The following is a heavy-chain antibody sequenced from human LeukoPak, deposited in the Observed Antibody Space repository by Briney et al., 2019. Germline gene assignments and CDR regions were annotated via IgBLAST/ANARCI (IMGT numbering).Heavy chain of an antibody. Sequence: SETLSLTRTVSGGSISSSSYYWGWIRQPPGKGLEWIGSIYYSGSTYYNPSLKSRVTISVDTSKNQFSLKLSSVTAADTAVYYCAGLGGYSSSSAGDYWDQGTLVTVSS. CDR1: GGSISSSSYY. CDR3: AGLGGYSSSSAGDY. V-gene: IGHV4-39*01. D-gene: IGHD6-6*01. CDR2: IYYSGST. J-gene: IGHJ4*02.